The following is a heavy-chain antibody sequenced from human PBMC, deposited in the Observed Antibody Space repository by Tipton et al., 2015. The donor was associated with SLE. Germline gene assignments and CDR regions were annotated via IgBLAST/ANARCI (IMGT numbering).Heavy chain of an antibody. D-gene: IGHD2-2*01. CDR3: VKDQSGNIVVVPGALAFDS. CDR1: AFTFSSYE. J-gene: IGHJ4*02. Sequence: SLRLSCAASAFTFSSYEMSWVRQAPGKGLEWVSYISSSGSTIYYADSVKGRFTISRENAKKSLFLHMNSLRAEDTAVYYCVKDQSGNIVVVPGALAFDSWGPGTLVTVSS. CDR2: ISSSGSTI. V-gene: IGHV3-48*03.